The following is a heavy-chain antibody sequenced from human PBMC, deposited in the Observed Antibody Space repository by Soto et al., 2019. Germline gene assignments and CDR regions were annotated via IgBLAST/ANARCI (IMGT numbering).Heavy chain of an antibody. V-gene: IGHV4-30-4*01. J-gene: IGHJ6*02. Sequence: PSQTLSLTCTVSGGSISSGDYYWSWIRQPPGKGLEWIGYIYYSGSTYYNPSLKSRVTISVDTSKNQFSLKLSSVTAADTAVYYCARDRADCSSTSCHTYYYYYGMDVWGQGTTVTVS. CDR2: IYYSGST. CDR1: GGSISSGDYY. CDR3: ARDRADCSSTSCHTYYYYYGMDV. D-gene: IGHD2-2*02.